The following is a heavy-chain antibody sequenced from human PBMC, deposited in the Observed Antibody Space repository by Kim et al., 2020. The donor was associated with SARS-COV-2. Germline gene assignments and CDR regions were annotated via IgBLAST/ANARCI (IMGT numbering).Heavy chain of an antibody. J-gene: IGHJ6*02. CDR2: ITWNGEST. CDR3: ARDGEVLHVGGYGMDV. Sequence: GWSLRLSCAASGFTFDDYGMSWVRQAPGKGLEWVSGITWNGESTAYPDSVKGRFTISRDNAKNALYLQMRSLRAEDTALYHCARDGEVLHVGGYGMDVWGQGTTVIVSS. V-gene: IGHV3-20*01. D-gene: IGHD1-26*01. CDR1: GFTFDDYG.